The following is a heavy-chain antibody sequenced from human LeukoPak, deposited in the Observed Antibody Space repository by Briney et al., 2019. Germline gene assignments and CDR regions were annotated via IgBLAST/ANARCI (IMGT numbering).Heavy chain of an antibody. J-gene: IGHJ4*02. CDR2: INPNSGDT. D-gene: IGHD6-13*01. V-gene: IGHV1-2*02. CDR1: GHTFSGYY. Sequence: ASVKVSCKASGHTFSGYYMHWVRQAPGQGLQWVGWINPNSGDTHYAQMFQGRVTMTRDTSITTAYMELRRVRSDDTAVYYCAKSAQYSSAWFTGSFDYWGQGTLVTVSS. CDR3: AKSAQYSSAWFTGSFDY.